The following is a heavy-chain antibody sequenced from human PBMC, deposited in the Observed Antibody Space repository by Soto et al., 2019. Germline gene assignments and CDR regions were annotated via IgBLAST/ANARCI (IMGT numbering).Heavy chain of an antibody. CDR2: INPYSGHT. D-gene: IGHD3-22*01. V-gene: IGHV1-18*04. CDR1: GYTFTSYG. J-gene: IGHJ5*02. CDR3: ARGQVVNFDNWFDP. Sequence: ASVKVSCKASGYTFTSYGICWVRQAPGLGLEWMGWINPYSGHTNCAQNFQDRATLTTDTSTNTAYMELKSLRSDDTAVYFCARGQVVNFDNWFDPWGQGTLVTVSS.